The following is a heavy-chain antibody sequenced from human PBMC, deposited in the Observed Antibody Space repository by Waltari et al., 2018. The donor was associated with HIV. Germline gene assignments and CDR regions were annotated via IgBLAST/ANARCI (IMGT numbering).Heavy chain of an antibody. J-gene: IGHJ6*02. V-gene: IGHV1-2*06. CDR1: GYTFTDYY. CDR3: ARVVNYGDNSGYYGMDV. Sequence: QVQLVQSGAEVKKPGASVKVSCKASGYTFTDYYIYWVRRAPGQGLEWMGRINLNSGVTNYAQKFQGRVIMTRDTSISTAYMELSRLRSDDTAVYYCARVVNYGDNSGYYGMDVWGQGTTVTVSS. CDR2: INLNSGVT. D-gene: IGHD4-17*01.